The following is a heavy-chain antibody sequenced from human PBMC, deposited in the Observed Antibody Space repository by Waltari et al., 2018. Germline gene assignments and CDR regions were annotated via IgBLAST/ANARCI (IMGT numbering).Heavy chain of an antibody. CDR2: ILWNSGYT. J-gene: IGHJ6*02. V-gene: IGHV3-9*02. CDR3: TRDLSPGGADV. CDR1: GLNPDEYG. D-gene: IGHD4-17*01. Sequence: EVQLVESGGGLVQPGGSLRLSCVVSGLNPDEYGIHWVRQAPGKGLEWGSVILWNSGYTGYADSVKGRFTISRNKPKNSLYLQMDSLRPEDTALYYCTRDLSPGGADVWGQGTTVTVS.